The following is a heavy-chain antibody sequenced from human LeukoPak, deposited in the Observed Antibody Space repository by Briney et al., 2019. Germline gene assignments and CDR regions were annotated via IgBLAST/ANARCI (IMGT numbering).Heavy chain of an antibody. CDR3: ARETSVAGTDSDY. CDR1: GYTFTSYY. V-gene: IGHV1-46*01. Sequence: ASVKVSCKAPGYTFTSYYMHWVRQAPGPGLEWMGIINPSGGSTSYAQKFQGRVTMTRDTSTSTVYMELSSLRSEDTAVYYCARETSVAGTDSDYWGQGTLVTVSS. CDR2: INPSGGST. J-gene: IGHJ4*02. D-gene: IGHD6-19*01.